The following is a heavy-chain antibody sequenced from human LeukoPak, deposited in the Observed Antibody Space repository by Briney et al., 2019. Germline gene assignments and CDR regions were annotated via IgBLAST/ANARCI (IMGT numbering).Heavy chain of an antibody. D-gene: IGHD6-25*01. V-gene: IGHV1-2*02. J-gene: IGHJ4*02. CDR1: GYNFAHN. Sequence: ASVKVSCKASGYNFAHNIHWVRQAPGQGHESMGWINPKNGGTKYAQNFQGRVTMTRDTSISTVYMELSSLGSDDTAVYYCVVSIQAAAIPAFDSWGQGTLVTVSS. CDR3: VVSIQAAAIPAFDS. CDR2: INPKNGGT.